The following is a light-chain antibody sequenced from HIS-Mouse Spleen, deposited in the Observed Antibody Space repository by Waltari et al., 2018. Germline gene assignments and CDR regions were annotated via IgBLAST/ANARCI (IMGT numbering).Light chain of an antibody. J-gene: IGLJ2*01. CDR3: YSTDSSGNHRG. CDR1: ALPKKY. CDR2: EAS. Sequence: SYELTQPPSVSVSPGQTARITCSGDALPKKYAYWYQQKSGQAPVLVIYEASKRTAGIPEAFSGSSSGTMATLTISVAQVEDEADYYCYSTDSSGNHRGFGGGTKLTVL. V-gene: IGLV3-10*01.